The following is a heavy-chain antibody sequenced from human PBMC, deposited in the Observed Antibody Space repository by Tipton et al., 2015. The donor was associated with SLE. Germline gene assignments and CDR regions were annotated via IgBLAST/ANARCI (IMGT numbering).Heavy chain of an antibody. D-gene: IGHD1-14*01. V-gene: IGHV4-38-2*01. CDR2: IYHSGST. J-gene: IGHJ4*02. CDR1: GYSISSGYY. Sequence: TLSLTCAVSGYSISSGYYWGWFRQPPGKGLEWIGSIYHSGSTYYNPSLKSRVTISVDTSKNQFSLKLSSVTAADTAVYYCARREPDGRFDYWGQGTLVTVSS. CDR3: ARREPDGRFDY.